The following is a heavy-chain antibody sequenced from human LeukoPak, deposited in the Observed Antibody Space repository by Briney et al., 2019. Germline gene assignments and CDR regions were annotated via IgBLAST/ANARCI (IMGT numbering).Heavy chain of an antibody. CDR1: GYTFTSYG. V-gene: IGHV1-18*01. D-gene: IGHD1-26*01. Sequence: PKASVKVSCKASGYTFTSYGISWVRQAPGQGLEWMGWISAYSGNTNYAQKLQGRVTMTTDTSTSTAYMELRSLRSDDTAVYYCARAVVGATRWFDPWGQGTLVTVSS. J-gene: IGHJ5*02. CDR3: ARAVVGATRWFDP. CDR2: ISAYSGNT.